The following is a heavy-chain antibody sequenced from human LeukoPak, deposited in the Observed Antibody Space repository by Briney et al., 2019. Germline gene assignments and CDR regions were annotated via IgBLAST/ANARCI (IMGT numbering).Heavy chain of an antibody. CDR3: ATLDPAGSSPAEAY. V-gene: IGHV4-61*02. Sequence: SQTLSLTCTVSGGSISSGSYYWSWIRQPAGKGLEWIGRIYTSGSTNYNPSLKSRVTISVDTSKNQFSLKLSSVTAADTAVYYCATLDPAGSSPAEAYWGQGTLVTVSS. D-gene: IGHD2-2*01. CDR2: IYTSGST. J-gene: IGHJ4*02. CDR1: GGSISSGSYY.